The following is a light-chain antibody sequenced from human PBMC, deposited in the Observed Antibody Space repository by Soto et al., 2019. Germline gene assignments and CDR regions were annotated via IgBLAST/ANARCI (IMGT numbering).Light chain of an antibody. V-gene: IGKV1-5*01. CDR3: QQSFGAPRT. CDR2: DAS. Sequence: DIQMTQSPSTLSASVGDRVTITCRASQSISSCLAWYQQKPGKAPKLLIYDASSLESGVPSRFSGSGSETEFTLTISSLQPEDFATYYCQQSFGAPRTFGQGTKVDI. J-gene: IGKJ1*01. CDR1: QSISSC.